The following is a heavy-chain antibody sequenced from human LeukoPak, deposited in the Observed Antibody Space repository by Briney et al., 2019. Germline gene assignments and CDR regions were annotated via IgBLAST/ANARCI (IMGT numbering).Heavy chain of an antibody. D-gene: IGHD6-13*01. CDR3: ARDREEYSSSWSVYYYYYYMDV. J-gene: IGHJ6*03. Sequence: GGSLRLSCAASGFTFSSYWMHWVRQAPGKGLVWVSRINSDGSSTSYADSVEGRFTISRDNAKNTLYLQMNSLRAEDTAVYYCARDREEYSSSWSVYYYYYYMDVWGKGTTVTVSS. CDR2: INSDGSST. V-gene: IGHV3-74*01. CDR1: GFTFSSYW.